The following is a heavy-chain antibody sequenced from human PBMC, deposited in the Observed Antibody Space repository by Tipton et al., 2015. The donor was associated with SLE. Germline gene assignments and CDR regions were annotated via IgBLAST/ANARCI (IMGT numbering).Heavy chain of an antibody. J-gene: IGHJ4*02. CDR1: GGSISSSSYY. D-gene: IGHD1-26*01. CDR3: ARTGLGGGSLDY. V-gene: IGHV4-39*07. Sequence: TLSLTCTVSGGSISSSSYYWGWIRQPPGKGLEWIGSIYYSGSTYYNPSLKSRVTISVDTSKNQFSLKLSSVTAADTAVYYCARTGLGGGSLDYWGQGTLVTVSS. CDR2: IYYSGST.